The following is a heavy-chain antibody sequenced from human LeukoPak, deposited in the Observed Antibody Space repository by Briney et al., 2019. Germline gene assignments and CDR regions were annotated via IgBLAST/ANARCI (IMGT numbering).Heavy chain of an antibody. CDR2: INHSGST. J-gene: IGHJ4*02. Sequence: SETLSLTCAVYGGSFSGYYWSWIRQPPGKGLEWIGEINHSGSTYYNPSLKSRVTISVDTSKNQFSLKLSSVTAADTAVYYCARVSGHDYGDYWGQGTLVTVSS. CDR3: ARVSGHDYGDY. CDR1: GGSFSGYY. V-gene: IGHV4-34*09.